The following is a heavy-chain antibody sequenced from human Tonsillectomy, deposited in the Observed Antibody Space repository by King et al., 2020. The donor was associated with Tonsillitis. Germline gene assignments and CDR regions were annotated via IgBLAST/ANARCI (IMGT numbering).Heavy chain of an antibody. CDR2: ISSSSSYI. J-gene: IGHJ4*02. Sequence: VQLVESGGGLVKPGGSLRLSCAASGFTFSSYSMNWVRQAPGKGLEWVSSISSSSSYIYYADSVKGRFTISRDNAKNSLYLQMNSLRAEDTAVYYCARDVGSATVGDFDYWGQGTLVTVSS. CDR3: ARDVGSATVGDFDY. D-gene: IGHD4-11*01. V-gene: IGHV3-21*01. CDR1: GFTFSSYS.